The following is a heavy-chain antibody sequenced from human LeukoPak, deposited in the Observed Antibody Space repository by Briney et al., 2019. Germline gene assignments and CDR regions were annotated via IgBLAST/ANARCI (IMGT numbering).Heavy chain of an antibody. CDR2: IRSVNYGGAV. V-gene: IGHV3-49*03. CDR3: ARDQVGRYPHDYHHYYMDV. CDR1: GFTFGDFA. D-gene: IGHD1-26*01. Sequence: PGGSLRLSCTTSGFTFGDFAMSWFRQAPGKGLEWVGFIRSVNYGGAVEYAASVKGRFTISRDDSRRVAYLQMDGLRTEDTALYYCARDQVGRYPHDYHHYYMDVWGKGTTVTVSS. J-gene: IGHJ6*03.